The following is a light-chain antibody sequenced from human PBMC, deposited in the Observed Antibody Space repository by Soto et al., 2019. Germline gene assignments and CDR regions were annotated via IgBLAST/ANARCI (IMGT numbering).Light chain of an antibody. Sequence: AIPLTQSPSSLSASVGDRVTITCQASQGVSSALAWYQQKPGKPPKVLIYDGSSLQSGVPLRFRGSGSGTEFTLTITGLQPEDFGTYYCQHFQRDPFTYGQGTRLEIK. CDR2: DGS. CDR1: QGVSSA. J-gene: IGKJ5*01. V-gene: IGKV1-13*02. CDR3: QHFQRDPFT.